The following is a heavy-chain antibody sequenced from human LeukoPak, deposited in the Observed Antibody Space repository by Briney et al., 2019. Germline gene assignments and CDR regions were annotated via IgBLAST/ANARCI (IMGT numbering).Heavy chain of an antibody. CDR3: ARGNGDYFAMDV. CDR1: GFTFSDHA. D-gene: IGHD2-8*01. CDR2: INGNGGGS. V-gene: IGHV3-23*01. Sequence: PGGSLRLSCAASGFTFSDHAMSWVRQAPAKGLEWVSSINGNGGGSYYIDSVKGRFTFSRDNAKNTLYLQMNSLRAEDTAVYFCARGNGDYFAMDVWGQGTTVTVSS. J-gene: IGHJ6*02.